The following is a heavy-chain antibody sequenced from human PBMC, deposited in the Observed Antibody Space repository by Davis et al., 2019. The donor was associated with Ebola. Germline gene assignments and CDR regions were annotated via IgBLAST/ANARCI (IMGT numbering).Heavy chain of an antibody. CDR2: IARGSETI. CDR1: GFTFSSYT. Sequence: GESLKISCAASGFTFSSYTMNWVRQAPGKGLEWVSYIARGSETISYADSVKGRFTVSRDNSKNTVYLQMSSLRAEDTAVYYCAKESGTYWYFDLWGLGTLVTVSS. D-gene: IGHD1-26*01. J-gene: IGHJ2*01. CDR3: AKESGTYWYFDL. V-gene: IGHV3-23*01.